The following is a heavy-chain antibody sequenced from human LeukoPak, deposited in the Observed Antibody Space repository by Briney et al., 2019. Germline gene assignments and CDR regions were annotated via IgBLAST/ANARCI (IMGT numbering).Heavy chain of an antibody. CDR3: AKGRGGAEDSSGYYYVPIDY. V-gene: IGHV3-23*01. J-gene: IGHJ4*02. CDR2: ISGSGGST. D-gene: IGHD3-22*01. CDR1: GFTFSSYA. Sequence: GGSLILSCAASGFTFSSYAMSWVRQAPGKGLEWVSAISGSGGSTYYADSVKGRFTISRDNSKNTLYLQMNSLRAEDTAVYYCAKGRGGAEDSSGYYYVPIDYWGQGTLVTVSS.